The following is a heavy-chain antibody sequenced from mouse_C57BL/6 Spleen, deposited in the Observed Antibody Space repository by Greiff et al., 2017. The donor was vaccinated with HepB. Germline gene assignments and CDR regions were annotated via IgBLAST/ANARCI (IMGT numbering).Heavy chain of an antibody. CDR3: ARSGSSYPWFAY. CDR1: GYTFTDYY. D-gene: IGHD1-1*01. J-gene: IGHJ3*01. V-gene: IGHV1-26*01. CDR2: INPNNGGT. Sequence: EVMLVESGPELVKPGASVKISCKASGYTFTDYYMNWVKQSHGKSLEWIGDINPNNGGTSYNQKFKGKATLTVDKSSSTAYMELRSLTSEDSAVYYCARSGSSYPWFAYWGQGTLVTVSA.